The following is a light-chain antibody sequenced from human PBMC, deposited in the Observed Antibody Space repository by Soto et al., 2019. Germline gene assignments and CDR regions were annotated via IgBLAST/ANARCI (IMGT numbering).Light chain of an antibody. Sequence: IVVSQSAGTLSLSPGERCTHSCMASQSVVNTHLAWYHQKPGQDPRLLIYDASSRATGITDRFSGSGSGTDFTLTISRLEPEDFAVYYCQPSGSPPLPVGGGTQVAIK. J-gene: IGKJ4*01. V-gene: IGKV3-20*01. CDR1: QSVVNTH. CDR2: DAS. CDR3: QPSGSPPLP.